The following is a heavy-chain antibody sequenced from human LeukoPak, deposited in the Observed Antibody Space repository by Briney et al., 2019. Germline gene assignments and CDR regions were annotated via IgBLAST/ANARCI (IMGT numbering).Heavy chain of an antibody. CDR3: ARLSQQTFDI. CDR1: GYTLTTYY. Sequence: ASVKVSCKASGYTLTTYYMHWVRQAPGQGLEWMGILDPSGGSTSYAQKFQGRVTMTRDTSTSTVYMELSSLRSDDTAVYYCARLSQQTFDIWGQGTLVTVSS. V-gene: IGHV1-46*01. CDR2: LDPSGGST. J-gene: IGHJ3*02.